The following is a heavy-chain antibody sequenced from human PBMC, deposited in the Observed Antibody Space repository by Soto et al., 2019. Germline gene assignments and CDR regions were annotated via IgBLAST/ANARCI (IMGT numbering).Heavy chain of an antibody. D-gene: IGHD3-10*01. CDR1: GYSFTSYW. Sequence: GESLKISCKGSGYSFTSYWIGWVRQMPGKGLEWMGIIYPGDSDTRYSPSFQGQVTISADKSISTAYLQWSSLKASDPAMYYCARHLPGTMGGGVKYSSCMDVWGKGTTVTVSS. V-gene: IGHV5-51*01. CDR2: IYPGDSDT. CDR3: ARHLPGTMGGGVKYSSCMDV. J-gene: IGHJ6*03.